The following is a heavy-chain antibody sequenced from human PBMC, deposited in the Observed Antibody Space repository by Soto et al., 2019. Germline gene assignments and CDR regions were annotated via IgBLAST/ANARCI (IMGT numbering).Heavy chain of an antibody. CDR2: ISWDGGST. Sequence: PGGSLRLSCAVSGFTFDDYTMYWVRQAPGKGLEWVSLISWDGGSTYYADSVKGRFTISRDNSKNSLYLQMNSLRTEDTALYYCAKGARRGTATDRYYYYYGMDVWGQGTTVTVSS. J-gene: IGHJ6*02. CDR3: AKGARRGTATDRYYYYYGMDV. D-gene: IGHD1-1*01. V-gene: IGHV3-43*01. CDR1: GFTFDDYT.